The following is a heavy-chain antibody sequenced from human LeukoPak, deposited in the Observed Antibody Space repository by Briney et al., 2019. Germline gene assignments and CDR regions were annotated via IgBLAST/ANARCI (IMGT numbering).Heavy chain of an antibody. Sequence: SQTLSLTCAISGDSLSSNSVTWNWIRQSPSRGLEWLGRTYYRSTWYNDYAVSVRGRITVNPDTPKNQFSLHLNSVTPEDTAVYYCARRLTQYDCFDPWGQGILVTVSS. D-gene: IGHD2-2*01. V-gene: IGHV6-1*01. J-gene: IGHJ5*02. CDR3: ARRLTQYDCFDP. CDR1: GDSLSSNSVT. CDR2: TYYRSTWYN.